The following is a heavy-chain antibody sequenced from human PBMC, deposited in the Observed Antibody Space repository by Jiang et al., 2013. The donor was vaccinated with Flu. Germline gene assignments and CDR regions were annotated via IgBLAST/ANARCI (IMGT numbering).Heavy chain of an antibody. CDR1: GDSISSYF. Sequence: ETLSLTCAVSGDSISSYFWSWVRQAPGKGLEWLGSLYYTGTTNYNPSLKSRVTISVDTSKNQFSLKLSSVTAADTAVYYCARVDTIFGVVPYYYGMDVWGQGTTVTVSS. D-gene: IGHD3-3*01. CDR2: LYYTGTT. V-gene: IGHV4-59*08. J-gene: IGHJ6*02. CDR3: ARVDTIFGVVPYYYGMDV.